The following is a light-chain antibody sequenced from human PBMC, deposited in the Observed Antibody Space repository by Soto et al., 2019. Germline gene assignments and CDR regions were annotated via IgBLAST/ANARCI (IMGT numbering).Light chain of an antibody. J-gene: IGKJ5*01. CDR3: QQRQYWPPIT. V-gene: IGKV3-15*01. Sequence: VSTKSPATLSVSPGERATLSCRASQSVSSNLAWYQQKPGQAPRLLIYGASTRATGIPARFSGSGSGTDFTLTISSLEPEDFAIYYCQQRQYWPPITFGQGTRLENK. CDR1: QSVSSN. CDR2: GAS.